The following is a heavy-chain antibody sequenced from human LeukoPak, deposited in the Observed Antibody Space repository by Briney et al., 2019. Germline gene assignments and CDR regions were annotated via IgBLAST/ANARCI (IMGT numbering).Heavy chain of an antibody. V-gene: IGHV3-30-3*01. D-gene: IGHD3/OR15-3a*01. J-gene: IGHJ4*02. CDR3: ARDKDWAFDY. Sequence: PGGSLTLSCAASGFTFSSYAMHWVRQAPGKGLEWVAVISYDGSNKYYADSVKGRFTISRDNSKNTLYLQMNSLRAEDTAVYYCARDKDWAFDYWGQGTLVTVSS. CDR1: GFTFSSYA. CDR2: ISYDGSNK.